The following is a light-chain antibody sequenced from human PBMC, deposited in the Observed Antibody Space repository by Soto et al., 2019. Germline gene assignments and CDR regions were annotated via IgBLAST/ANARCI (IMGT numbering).Light chain of an antibody. J-gene: IGKJ1*01. CDR1: QSVSGN. CDR3: QQDNNWPRT. Sequence: EIVMTQSPATLSVSPGESATLSCRASQSVSGNLACYHQKPGQAPRRLIYGASTRATGVPARFSGSGSGTEFTLTISSLQSEDFAVYYCQQDNNWPRTFGQGTKVEIK. CDR2: GAS. V-gene: IGKV3-15*01.